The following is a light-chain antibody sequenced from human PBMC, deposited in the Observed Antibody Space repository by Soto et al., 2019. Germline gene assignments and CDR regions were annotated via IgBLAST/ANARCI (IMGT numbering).Light chain of an antibody. Sequence: EIVMTQSPATLSVSPGEGATLSCKASQNVYNNLAWYQQRPGQPPRLLIYDASTRATGISARFSGSGYGTEFTLTISCLQSEDFAVYFCQKWRNCPLTFGGGTKVEIK. CDR1: QNVYNN. V-gene: IGKV3-15*01. CDR3: QKWRNCPLT. CDR2: DAS. J-gene: IGKJ4*01.